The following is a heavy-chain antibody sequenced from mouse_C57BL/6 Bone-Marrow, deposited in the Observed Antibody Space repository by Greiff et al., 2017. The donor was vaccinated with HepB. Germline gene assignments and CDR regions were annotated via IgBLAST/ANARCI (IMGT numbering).Heavy chain of an antibody. Sequence: QVQLQQSGAELARPGASVKMSCKASGYTFTSYTMHWVNQRPGQGLEWIGYINPSSGYTKYNQKFKDKATLTADKSSSTAYMQLSSLTSEDSAVYYCARKVVHWYFDDWGTGTTVTVSS. CDR1: GYTFTSYT. V-gene: IGHV1-4*01. CDR3: ARKVVHWYFDD. D-gene: IGHD1-1*01. CDR2: INPSSGYT. J-gene: IGHJ1*03.